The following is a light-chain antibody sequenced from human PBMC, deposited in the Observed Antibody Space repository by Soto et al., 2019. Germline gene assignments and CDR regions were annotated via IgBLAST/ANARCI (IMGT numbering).Light chain of an antibody. CDR3: MQGTHPYS. CDR1: QSLVYSDGNTY. Sequence: DVVMTQSPLSLPVTLGQPASISCRSSQSLVYSDGNTYLSWFQQRRGQSPRRLIYKVSNRDSGVPDRFSGSGSGTELTLEISRLEAEDVGVYYCMQGTHPYSFGQGTKLEIK. CDR2: KVS. V-gene: IGKV2-30*01. J-gene: IGKJ2*03.